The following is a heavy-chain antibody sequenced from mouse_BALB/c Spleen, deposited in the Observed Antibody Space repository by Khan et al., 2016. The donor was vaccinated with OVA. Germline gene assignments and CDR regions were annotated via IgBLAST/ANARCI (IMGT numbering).Heavy chain of an antibody. Sequence: VELVESGPGLVAPSQSLSITCTVSGFSLTSYNIHWVRQPPGKGLEWLGMIWGGGGTDYNSTLKSRLSIRKDNSKCQVFLKMNSLQTDDSAMYYCARAYYRYDGYYSMDYWGQGTSVTVSS. CDR1: GFSLTSYN. D-gene: IGHD2-14*01. CDR2: IWGGGGT. J-gene: IGHJ4*01. V-gene: IGHV2-6-4*01. CDR3: ARAYYRYDGYYSMDY.